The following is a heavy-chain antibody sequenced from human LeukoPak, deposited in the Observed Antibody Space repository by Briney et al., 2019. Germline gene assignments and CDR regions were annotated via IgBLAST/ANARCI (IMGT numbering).Heavy chain of an antibody. CDR3: TKNKVVVTYYFDY. D-gene: IGHD3-22*01. J-gene: IGHJ4*02. V-gene: IGHV3-23*01. CDR2: ISGSGDTT. CDR1: GFTFSSYA. Sequence: GGSLRLSCAASGFTFSSYAMSWVRQAPGKGLEWVSAISGSGDTTYYADSVKGRFTISRDNSKNTQYLQMNSLKTEDTAVYYCTKNKVVVTYYFDYWGQGTLVTVSS.